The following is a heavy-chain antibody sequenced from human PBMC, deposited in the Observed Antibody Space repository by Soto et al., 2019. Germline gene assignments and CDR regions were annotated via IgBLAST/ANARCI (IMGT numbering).Heavy chain of an antibody. Sequence: ASVKVSCKASGYTFTSYDINWVRQATGQGLEWMGWMNPNSGNTGYAQKFQGRVTITRDTSTSTAYMELSSLRSEDTAVYYCARGHSSGRNWFDPWGQGTLVTVSS. V-gene: IGHV1-8*01. CDR3: ARGHSSGRNWFDP. J-gene: IGHJ5*02. D-gene: IGHD3-22*01. CDR2: MNPNSGNT. CDR1: GYTFTSYD.